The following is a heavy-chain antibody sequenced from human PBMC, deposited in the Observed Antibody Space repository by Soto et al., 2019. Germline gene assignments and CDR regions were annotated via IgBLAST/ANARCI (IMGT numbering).Heavy chain of an antibody. J-gene: IGHJ3*01. CDR1: GFSLSSSGVG. CDR2: IYGDDGE. D-gene: IGHD3-16*01. Sequence: QITLKESGPTLVKPTQTLTLTCTFSGFSLSSSGVGVGWIRQPPGKALEWLALIYGDDGERYTPSLKTRLTITKDTSKNQVVLTMTNMDPVYTATYYCAHREGDDCVWVSYKDAFDVWGQGTMVTVSS. V-gene: IGHV2-5*02. CDR3: AHREGDDCVWVSYKDAFDV.